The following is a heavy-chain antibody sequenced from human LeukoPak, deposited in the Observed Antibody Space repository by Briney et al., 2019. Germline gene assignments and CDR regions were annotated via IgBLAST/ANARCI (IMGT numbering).Heavy chain of an antibody. CDR3: ASILAYEYFDY. D-gene: IGHD3-22*01. CDR2: IYYSGST. V-gene: IGHV4-59*04. Sequence: SETLSLTCAVYGGSFSSYYWGWIRQPPGKGLEWIGNIYYSGSTYYNPSLKSRVTMSVDTSKNQFSLKLSSVTAADTAVYYCASILAYEYFDYWGQGTLVTVSS. CDR1: GGSFSSYY. J-gene: IGHJ4*02.